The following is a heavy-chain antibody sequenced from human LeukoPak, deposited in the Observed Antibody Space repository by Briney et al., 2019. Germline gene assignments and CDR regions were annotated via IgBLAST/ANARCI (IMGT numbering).Heavy chain of an antibody. J-gene: IGHJ4*02. Sequence: ASVKVSCKASGYTFTGYYMHWVRRAPGQGLEWMGWINPNSGGTNYAQKFQGRVTMTRDTSISTAYMELSRLRSDDTAVYYCARDLYYYDTSGYYFWGQGTLVTVSS. CDR3: ARDLYYYDTSGYYF. D-gene: IGHD3-22*01. V-gene: IGHV1-2*02. CDR2: INPNSGGT. CDR1: GYTFTGYY.